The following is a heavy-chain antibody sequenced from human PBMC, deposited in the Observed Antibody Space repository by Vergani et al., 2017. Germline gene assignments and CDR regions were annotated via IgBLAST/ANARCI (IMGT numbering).Heavy chain of an antibody. CDR2: INHSGST. V-gene: IGHV4-34*01. CDR1: GGSFSGYY. CDR3: ARDLLGLVGATTEFDY. D-gene: IGHD1-26*01. J-gene: IGHJ4*02. Sequence: QVQLQQWGAGLLKPSETLSLTCAVYGGSFSGYYWSWIRQPPGKGLEWIGEINHSGSTNYNPSLKSRVTISVDTSKNQFSLKLSSVTAADTAVYYCARDLLGLVGATTEFDYWGQGTLVTVSS.